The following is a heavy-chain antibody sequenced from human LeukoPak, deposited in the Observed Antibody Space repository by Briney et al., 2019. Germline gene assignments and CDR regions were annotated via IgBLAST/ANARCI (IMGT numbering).Heavy chain of an antibody. CDR1: GFTFSSYS. CDR2: ISSSSSYI. Sequence: GGSLRLSCTAYGFTFSSYSMNWVRQAPWKGLEWVSSISSSSSYIYYADSVKGRFTISRDNAKNSLYLQMNSLRAEDTAVYYCAGPYGLANYWGQGTLVTVSS. V-gene: IGHV3-21*01. J-gene: IGHJ4*02. CDR3: AGPYGLANY. D-gene: IGHD4-17*01.